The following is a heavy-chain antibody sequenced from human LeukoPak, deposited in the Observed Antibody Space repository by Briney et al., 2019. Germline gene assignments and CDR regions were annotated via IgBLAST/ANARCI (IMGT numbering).Heavy chain of an antibody. CDR2: VSGSGGTT. D-gene: IGHD6-19*01. Sequence: GGSLRLSCAASGFTFSSYAMGWVRQAPGKGLEWVSAVSGSGGTTHYADSVKGRFTISRDNSKNTMYLQMNSLRAEDTAVYYCAKGPTSIAVAAYDYWGQGTLVTVSS. V-gene: IGHV3-23*01. J-gene: IGHJ4*02. CDR1: GFTFSSYA. CDR3: AKGPTSIAVAAYDY.